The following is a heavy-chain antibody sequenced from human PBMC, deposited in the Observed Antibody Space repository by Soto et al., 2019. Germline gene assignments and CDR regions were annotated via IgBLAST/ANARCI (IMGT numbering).Heavy chain of an antibody. CDR1: GDSVXSDSAA. CDR3: ARIDADGGFEY. V-gene: IGHV6-1*01. CDR2: TYYRSKWNT. J-gene: IGHJ4*02. D-gene: IGHD2-15*01. Sequence: SPTLSLTCVISGDSVXSDSAAWFWIRKSPSGGLEWLGRTYYRSKWNTDYAVSVRSRLTIDTDTSKNQFSLELKSVTPEDTAVYYCARIDADGGFEYWGQGTLVTVSS.